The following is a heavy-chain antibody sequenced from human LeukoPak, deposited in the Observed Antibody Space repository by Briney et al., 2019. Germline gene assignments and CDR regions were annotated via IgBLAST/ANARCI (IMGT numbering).Heavy chain of an antibody. V-gene: IGHV1-2*02. CDR3: ARAFARGGAMFTIYWFAP. J-gene: IGHJ5*02. CDR2: INPNSGGT. Sequence: GASVKVSCKASGYTFTGYYMHWVRQAPGQGLEWMGWINPNSGGTNYAQKFQGRVTMTRDTSISTAYMELSRLRSDDTAVYYCARAFARGGAMFTIYWFAPWGQGPLVTVSS. D-gene: IGHD3-16*01. CDR1: GYTFTGYY.